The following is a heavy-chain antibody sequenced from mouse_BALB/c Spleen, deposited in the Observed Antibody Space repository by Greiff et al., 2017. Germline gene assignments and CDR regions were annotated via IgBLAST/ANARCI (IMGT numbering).Heavy chain of an antibody. J-gene: IGHJ3*01. Sequence: EVQLVESGGGLVKPGGSLKLSCAASGFTFSSYTMSWVRQTPEKRLEWVATISSGGSYTYYPDSVKGRFTISRDNAKNTLYLQMSSLKSEDTAMYYCTREGELGRGFAYWGQGTLVTVSA. CDR3: TREGELGRGFAY. CDR2: ISSGGSYT. CDR1: GFTFSSYT. V-gene: IGHV5-6-4*01. D-gene: IGHD4-1*01.